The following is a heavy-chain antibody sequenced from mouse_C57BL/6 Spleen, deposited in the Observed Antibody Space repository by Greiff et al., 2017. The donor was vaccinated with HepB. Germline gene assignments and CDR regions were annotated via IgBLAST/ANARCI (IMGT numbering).Heavy chain of an antibody. CDR1: GFTFSSYA. J-gene: IGHJ3*01. V-gene: IGHV5-9-1*02. D-gene: IGHD2-3*01. CDR2: ISSGGDYI. Sequence: EVMLVESGEGLVKPGGSLKLSCAASGFTFSSYAMSWVRQTPEKRLEWVAYISSGGDYIYYADTVKGRFTISRDTARNALYLQMSSLQSEDTAMYYCTRPGYYSWFAYWGQGTLVTVSA. CDR3: TRPGYYSWFAY.